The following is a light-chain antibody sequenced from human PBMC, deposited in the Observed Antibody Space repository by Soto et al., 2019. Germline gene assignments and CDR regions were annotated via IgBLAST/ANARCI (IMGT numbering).Light chain of an antibody. V-gene: IGKV1-27*01. CDR3: EKYNSAYT. CDR1: QGISNY. CDR2: AAS. J-gene: IGKJ2*01. Sequence: DIQMTQSPSSLSASVGDRVTITCRASQGISNYLAWYQQNPGKVPKLLIYAASILRSGLPSRFSGSGSGTAFTLTISSLQPEDVATYYCEKYNSAYTFGQGTKLEIK.